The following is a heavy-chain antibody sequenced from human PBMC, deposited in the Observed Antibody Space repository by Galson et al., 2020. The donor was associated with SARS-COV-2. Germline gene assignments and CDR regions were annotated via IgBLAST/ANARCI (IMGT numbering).Heavy chain of an antibody. V-gene: IGHV3-30*18. CDR2: ISYDGSNK. CDR3: AKDQALYYYDSSGFDY. Sequence: QLGESLKISCAASGFTFSSYGMHWVRQAPGKGLEWVAVISYDGSNKYYADSVKGRFTISRDNSKNTLYLQMNSLRAEDTAVYYCAKDQALYYYDSSGFDYWGQGTLVTVSS. CDR1: GFTFSSYG. D-gene: IGHD3-22*01. J-gene: IGHJ4*02.